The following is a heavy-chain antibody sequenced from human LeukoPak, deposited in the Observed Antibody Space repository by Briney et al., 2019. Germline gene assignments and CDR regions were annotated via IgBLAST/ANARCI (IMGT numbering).Heavy chain of an antibody. Sequence: SVEVSCKASGGTFSSYAISWVRQAPGQGLEWMGGIIPIFGTANYAQKFQGRVTITADESTSTAYMELSSLRSEDTAVYYCARENLYCSSTSCYTYYFDYWGQGTLVTVSS. CDR1: GGTFSSYA. CDR3: ARENLYCSSTSCYTYYFDY. D-gene: IGHD2-2*01. V-gene: IGHV1-69*13. J-gene: IGHJ4*02. CDR2: IIPIFGTA.